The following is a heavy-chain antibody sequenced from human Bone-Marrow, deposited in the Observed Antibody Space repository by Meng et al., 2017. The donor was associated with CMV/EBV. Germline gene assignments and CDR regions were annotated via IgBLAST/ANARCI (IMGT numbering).Heavy chain of an antibody. D-gene: IGHD2-15*01. V-gene: IGHV1-69*02. CDR2: IIPILGIA. J-gene: IGHJ6*02. Sequence: SVKVSCKASGGTFSSYTISWVRQAPGQGLEWMGRIIPILGIANYAQKFQGRVTITADKSTSTAYMELSSLRSEDTAVYYCARAQWRKRLYYYYYYGMDVWGQGTTVTVSS. CDR3: ARAQWRKRLYYYYYYGMDV. CDR1: GGTFSSYT.